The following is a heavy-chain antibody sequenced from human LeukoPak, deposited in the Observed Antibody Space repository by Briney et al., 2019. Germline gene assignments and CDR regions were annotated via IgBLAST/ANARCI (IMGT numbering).Heavy chain of an antibody. CDR1: GFSLSTSGMC. CDR2: IDWDDDK. V-gene: IGHV2-70*11. J-gene: IGHJ4*02. Sequence: SGPALVKPTQTLTLTCTFSGFSLSTSGMCVSWIRQPPGKALEWLARIDWDDDKYYSTSLKTRLTISKDTSKNQVVLTMTNMDPVDTATYYCARMVSFGELSGFDYWGQGTLVTVSS. D-gene: IGHD3-10*01. CDR3: ARMVSFGELSGFDY.